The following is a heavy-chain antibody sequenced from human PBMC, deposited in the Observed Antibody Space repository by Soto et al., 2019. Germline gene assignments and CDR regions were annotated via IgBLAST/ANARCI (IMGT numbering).Heavy chain of an antibody. CDR2: ISYDGSEE. J-gene: IGHJ6*04. V-gene: IGHV3-30-3*01. CDR3: AREDVNGPVHHYYYGMDL. D-gene: IGHD3-10*01. Sequence: QVQLVESGGGVVQPGKSLRLSCAASGFTFSSFAMHWVRQAPGRGLEWVTLISYDGSEEYYADSVKGRFTISRDDSQNTVHLQMNSLRAEDTAVYYCAREDVNGPVHHYYYGMDLWGKGTTVTVSS. CDR1: GFTFSSFA.